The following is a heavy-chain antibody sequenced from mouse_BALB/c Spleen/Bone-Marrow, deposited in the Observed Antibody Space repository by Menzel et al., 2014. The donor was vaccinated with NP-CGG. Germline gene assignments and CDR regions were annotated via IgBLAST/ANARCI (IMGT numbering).Heavy chain of an antibody. V-gene: IGHV1-14*01. CDR2: MNPFNDGT. D-gene: IGHD1-1*01. J-gene: IGHJ2*01. CDR1: RYTFTSYV. Sequence: LVESGPELVKPGASVKMSCKASRYTFTSYVLHWVRPKPGQGLEWIGFMNPFNDGTKYNEKFKGKATLTSDKSSSTAYMELSSLTSEDSAVYYCAREVVATDYFDYWGQGTTLTVSS. CDR3: AREVVATDYFDY.